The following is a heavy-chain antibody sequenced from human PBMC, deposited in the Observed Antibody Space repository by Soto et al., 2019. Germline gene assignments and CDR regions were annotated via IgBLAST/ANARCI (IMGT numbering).Heavy chain of an antibody. CDR2: ISAYNGNT. CDR1: GYTFTSYG. D-gene: IGHD2-15*01. CDR3: AREVDGRVPGCYTSVEYCQH. Sequence: SVQVSCTASGYTFTSYGISWVRQAPGQGLEWTGWISAYNGNTNYAQKLQGRVTMTTDTSTSTAYMELRSRRSDDTAVYYCAREVDGRVPGCYTSVEYCQHWG. V-gene: IGHV1-18*01. J-gene: IGHJ1*01.